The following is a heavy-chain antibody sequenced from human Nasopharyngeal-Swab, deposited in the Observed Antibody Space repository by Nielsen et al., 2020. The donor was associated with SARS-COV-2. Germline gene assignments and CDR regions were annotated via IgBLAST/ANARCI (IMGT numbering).Heavy chain of an antibody. D-gene: IGHD3-10*01. CDR1: GSTFVDFA. V-gene: IGHV3-9*01. Sequence: GGSLRPPFPPSGSTFVDFAFNGSRQAPGKGLEWVSGISWNSGSIGYADSVKGRFTISRDNAKNSLYLQMNSLRAEDTALYYCAKDKELGGYYYYMDVWGKGTTVTVSS. J-gene: IGHJ6*03. CDR2: ISWNSGSI. CDR3: AKDKELGGYYYYMDV.